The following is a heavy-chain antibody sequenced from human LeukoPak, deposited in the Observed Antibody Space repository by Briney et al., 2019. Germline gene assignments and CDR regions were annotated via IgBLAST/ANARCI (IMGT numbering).Heavy chain of an antibody. CDR3: AKKGSRIAAAGPYFDY. CDR1: GFTFSNYW. J-gene: IGHJ4*02. D-gene: IGHD6-13*01. Sequence: GSLRLSCAASGFTFSNYWMSWVRQDPGKGLECVSYLKEDGSEIYYVDSVKGLFTISRDNAKNSLYLQMNSLRAEDTAVYYCAKKGSRIAAAGPYFDYWGQGTLVTVSS. CDR2: LKEDGSEI. V-gene: IGHV3-7*02.